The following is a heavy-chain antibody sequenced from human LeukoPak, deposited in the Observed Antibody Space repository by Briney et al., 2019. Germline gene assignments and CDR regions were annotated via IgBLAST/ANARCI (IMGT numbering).Heavy chain of an antibody. J-gene: IGHJ4*02. V-gene: IGHV1-46*01. CDR3: ARDGPSSGSYSYFDY. CDR2: INPIGGST. D-gene: IGHD3-10*01. Sequence: ASVKVSCKASGYSFTNYYIHWVRQAPGQGLEWMGIINPIGGSTTYAQKFQGRVTMTRDTSTSTVYMELSSLISEDTALYFCARDGPSSGSYSYFDYWGQGTLVTVSS. CDR1: GYSFTNYY.